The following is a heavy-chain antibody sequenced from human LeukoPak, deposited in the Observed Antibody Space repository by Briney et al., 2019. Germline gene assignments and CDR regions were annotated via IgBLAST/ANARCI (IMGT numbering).Heavy chain of an antibody. CDR1: GYSISSGYY. J-gene: IGHJ4*02. CDR3: ARDRRQLAHDY. Sequence: SETLSLTCTVSGYSISSGYYWGWIRQPPGKGLEWIGYIYYSGSTYYNPSLKSRVTISVDTSKNQFSLKLSSVTAADTAVYYCARDRRQLAHDYWGQGTLVTVSS. CDR2: IYYSGST. V-gene: IGHV4-38-2*02. D-gene: IGHD6-6*01.